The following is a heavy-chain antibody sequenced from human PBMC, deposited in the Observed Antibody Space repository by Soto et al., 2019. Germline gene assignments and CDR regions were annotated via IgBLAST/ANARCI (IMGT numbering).Heavy chain of an antibody. J-gene: IGHJ6*01. CDR2: TYYGCKWYN. CDR1: GDSVSSNSAA. V-gene: IGHV6-1*01. D-gene: IGHD6-13*01. CDR3: ARDGPLAAAGRGANDHYYG. Sequence: SDALPSICATSGDSVSSNSAAWNWLRQSTTRGLEWLGRTYYGCKWYNAYAVSVRSRITSNPDTYKHQFSLQLQTVTPADTAVYLCARDGPLAAAGRGANDHYYG.